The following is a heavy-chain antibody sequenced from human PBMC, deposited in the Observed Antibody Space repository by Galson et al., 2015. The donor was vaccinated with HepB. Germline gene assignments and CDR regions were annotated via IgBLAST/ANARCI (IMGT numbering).Heavy chain of an antibody. V-gene: IGHV3-15*01. Sequence: SLRLSCAASGFTFSNAWMSWVRQAPGKGLEWVGRIKSKTDGGTTDYAAPVKGRFTISRDDSKNTLYLQMHSLKNEDTAVYYCTTGLLYYDSSSYVLFDYWGQGTLVTVSS. CDR2: IKSKTDGGTT. D-gene: IGHD3-22*01. CDR1: GFTFSNAW. J-gene: IGHJ4*02. CDR3: TTGLLYYDSSSYVLFDY.